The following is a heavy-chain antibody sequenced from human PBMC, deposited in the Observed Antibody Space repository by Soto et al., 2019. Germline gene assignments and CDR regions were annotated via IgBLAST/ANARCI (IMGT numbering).Heavy chain of an antibody. CDR3: ARDHHGDDSTDY. CDR2: ISTYNGNT. CDR1: GYTFASYG. V-gene: IGHV1-18*01. Sequence: QVQLVQSGAEVKKPGASVKVSCKASGYTFASYGISWVRQAPGQGLEWMGWISTYNGNTNYAHNLKGRITMTTDTSTSTADIELRSLRPDDTAVYYCARDHHGDDSTDYWGQGTLVTVSS. J-gene: IGHJ4*02. D-gene: IGHD2-21*02.